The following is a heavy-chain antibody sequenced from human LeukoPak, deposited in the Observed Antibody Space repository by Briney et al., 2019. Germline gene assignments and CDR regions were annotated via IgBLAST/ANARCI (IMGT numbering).Heavy chain of an antibody. V-gene: IGHV3-23*01. CDR2: ITGGGSGI. Sequence: GSLRRSCAASGFTFSNYAMSWCRQAPGKGLEWVSAITGGGSGIYYADSMKSRFTISRDNSKNTLYLQINSLRAEDTAVYYCAKWGDYDVLTGYYVYHYWGQGTLVTVSS. D-gene: IGHD3-9*01. CDR3: AKWGDYDVLTGYYVYHY. J-gene: IGHJ4*02. CDR1: GFTFSNYA.